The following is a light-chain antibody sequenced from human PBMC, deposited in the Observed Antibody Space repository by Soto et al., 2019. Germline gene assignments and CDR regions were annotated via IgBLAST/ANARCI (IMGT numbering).Light chain of an antibody. CDR3: QQYNNWPRV. CDR2: GAS. CDR1: QIVSSN. V-gene: IGKV3-15*01. J-gene: IGKJ1*01. Sequence: EIVMTQSPATLSVSPGERATLSCRASQIVSSNLAWYHQKPGQAPRLLIYGASTRATGIPARFSGSGSGTEFTLNISSLQSEDFAVYYCQQYNNWPRVFGQGAKVEIK.